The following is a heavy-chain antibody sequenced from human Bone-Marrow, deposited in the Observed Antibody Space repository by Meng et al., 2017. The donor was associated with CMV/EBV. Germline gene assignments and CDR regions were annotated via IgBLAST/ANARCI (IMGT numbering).Heavy chain of an antibody. CDR1: GFTFSRYS. V-gene: IGHV3-7*01. Sequence: GESLKISCAASGFTFSRYSMNWVRQAPGKGLEWVANIKQDGSEKYYVDSVKGRFTISRDNAKNSLYLQMNSLRAEDTAVYYCAREGSGYRNFDYWGQGTLVTVSS. D-gene: IGHD3-3*01. CDR3: AREGSGYRNFDY. J-gene: IGHJ4*02. CDR2: IKQDGSEK.